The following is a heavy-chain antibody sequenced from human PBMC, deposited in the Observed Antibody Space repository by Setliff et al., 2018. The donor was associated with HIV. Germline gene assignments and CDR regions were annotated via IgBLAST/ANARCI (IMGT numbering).Heavy chain of an antibody. D-gene: IGHD3-22*01. CDR1: GDSITSGSYY. CDR2: IYTSGST. Sequence: SETLSLTCTVSGDSITSGSYYWNWIRQPAGKGLEWIGRIYTSGSTNYNPSLKSRVTISVDTSKNQFSLKLSSVTAADTAVYYCARVSGYYHLDYWGQGTLVTVSS. V-gene: IGHV4-61*02. J-gene: IGHJ4*02. CDR3: ARVSGYYHLDY.